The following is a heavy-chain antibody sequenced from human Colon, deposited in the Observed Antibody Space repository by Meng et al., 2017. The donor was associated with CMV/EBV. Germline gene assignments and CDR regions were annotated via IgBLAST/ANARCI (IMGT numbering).Heavy chain of an antibody. V-gene: IGHV3-7*01. CDR2: IKQDGSEQ. CDR3: GKNRVES. Sequence: ESLKLSCAASGFSFSNFWMSWVRQAPGKGLEWVANIKQDGSEQFYADSVKGRFTISRDNAKNSLYLQMNSLTAGDTALYYCGKNRVESWGQGTLVTVSS. CDR1: GFSFSNFW. J-gene: IGHJ4*02. D-gene: IGHD3-10*01.